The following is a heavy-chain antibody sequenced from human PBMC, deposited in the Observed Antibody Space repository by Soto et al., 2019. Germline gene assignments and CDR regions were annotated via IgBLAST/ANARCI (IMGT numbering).Heavy chain of an antibody. CDR1: GYTFTGYY. CDR2: INPNSGGT. J-gene: IGHJ4*02. D-gene: IGHD3-10*01. CDR3: ARARQGFGEWPFH. Sequence: ASVKVSCKASGYTFTGYYMHWVRQAPGQGLEWMGWINPNSGGTNYAQKFQGWVTMTRDTSISTAYMELSRLRSDDTAVYYGARARQGFGEWPFHWGQGTLDTFSS. V-gene: IGHV1-2*04.